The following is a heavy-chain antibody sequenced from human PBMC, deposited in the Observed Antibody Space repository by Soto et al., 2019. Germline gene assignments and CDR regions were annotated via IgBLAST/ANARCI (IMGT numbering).Heavy chain of an antibody. J-gene: IGHJ4*01. Sequence: GASVKVSCKASGYTFTNYGFSWVRQAPGQGLEWMGWISGYNGITNYAQRFQGRVAMTTDTSTSTAYMELRSLRSDDTAVYYCARDGYSHDDNPYYFYYLDYWGHGTLVTVSS. CDR3: ARDGYSHDDNPYYFYYLDY. V-gene: IGHV1-18*04. D-gene: IGHD3-9*01. CDR1: GYTFTNYG. CDR2: ISGYNGIT.